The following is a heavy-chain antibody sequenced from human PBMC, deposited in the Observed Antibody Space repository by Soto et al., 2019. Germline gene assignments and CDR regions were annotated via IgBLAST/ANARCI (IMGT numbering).Heavy chain of an antibody. CDR2: IKQDGSEK. J-gene: IGHJ4*02. CDR3: ASNSGSYYLDYFDY. Sequence: GGSLRLSCAASGFTFSSYWMCWVRQAPGKGLEWVANIKQDGSEKYYVDSVKGRFTISRDNAKNSLYLQMNSLRAEDTAVYYCASNSGSYYLDYFDYWGQGTLVTVS. CDR1: GFTFSSYW. D-gene: IGHD1-26*01. V-gene: IGHV3-7*01.